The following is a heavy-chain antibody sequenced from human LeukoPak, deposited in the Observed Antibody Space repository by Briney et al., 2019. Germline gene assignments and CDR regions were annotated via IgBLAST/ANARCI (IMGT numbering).Heavy chain of an antibody. Sequence: ASVKVSCKASGYTFTGYSMNWVRQAPGQGLEWMGWINPNSGGTNYAQKFQGRVTMTTDTSTSTAYMELRSLRSDDTAVYYCARDRSPSPYSSSWFDWGQGTLVTVSS. J-gene: IGHJ4*02. CDR1: GYTFTGYS. CDR3: ARDRSPSPYSSSWFD. CDR2: INPNSGGT. V-gene: IGHV1-2*02. D-gene: IGHD6-13*01.